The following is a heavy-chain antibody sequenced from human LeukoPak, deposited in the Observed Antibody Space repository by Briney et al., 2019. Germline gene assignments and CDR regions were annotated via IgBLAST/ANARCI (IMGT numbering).Heavy chain of an antibody. CDR2: IYYSGST. D-gene: IGHD4-17*01. Sequence: SQTLSLTCTVSGGSISSGDYYWSWIRQPPGKGLEWIGYIYYSGSTYYNPSLKSRVTISVDTSKNQFSLKLSSVTAADTAVYYCARGIYGDYGEYFQHWGQGTLVTVSS. CDR1: GGSISSGDYY. J-gene: IGHJ1*01. CDR3: ARGIYGDYGEYFQH. V-gene: IGHV4-30-4*01.